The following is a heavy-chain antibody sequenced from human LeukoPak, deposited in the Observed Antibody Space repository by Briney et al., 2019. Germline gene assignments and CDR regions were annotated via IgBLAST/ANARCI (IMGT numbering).Heavy chain of an antibody. V-gene: IGHV1-2*02. Sequence: ASVKVSCKASGYTFTGYYMHWVRQAPGQGLEWMGWINPNSGGTNYAQKFQGRVTMTRDTSTSTAYMELSRLRSDDTAVYYCARQYSSGWSTPNFDYWGQGTLVTVSS. CDR3: ARQYSSGWSTPNFDY. J-gene: IGHJ4*02. CDR2: INPNSGGT. D-gene: IGHD6-19*01. CDR1: GYTFTGYY.